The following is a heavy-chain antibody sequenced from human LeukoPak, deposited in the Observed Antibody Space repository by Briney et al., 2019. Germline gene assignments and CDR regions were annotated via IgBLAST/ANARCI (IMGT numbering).Heavy chain of an antibody. CDR1: GFTFNSYS. V-gene: IGHV3-48*01. J-gene: IGHJ4*02. CDR3: ARERGAKSDY. CDR2: ISSSSSTI. D-gene: IGHD1-26*01. Sequence: GGSLRLSCTASGFTFNSYSMNWVRQAPGKGLEWVSYISSSSSTIYYADSVKGRFTISRDNAKNSLYLQMNSLRAEDTAVYYCARERGAKSDYWGQGTLVTVSS.